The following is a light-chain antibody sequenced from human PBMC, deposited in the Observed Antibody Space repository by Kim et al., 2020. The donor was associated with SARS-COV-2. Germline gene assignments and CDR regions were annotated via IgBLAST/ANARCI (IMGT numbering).Light chain of an antibody. Sequence: SIYISSTVTGGDVVDYNYVSWYQQYPREAPKLIIFTVTKRPSGVSPRCSGSKSGNTASLRISGLRALDEADYYCSSYTSSSTWVLGGGTKLTV. CDR2: TVT. CDR1: GGDVVDYNY. CDR3: SSYTSSSTWV. J-gene: IGLJ3*02. V-gene: IGLV2-14*04.